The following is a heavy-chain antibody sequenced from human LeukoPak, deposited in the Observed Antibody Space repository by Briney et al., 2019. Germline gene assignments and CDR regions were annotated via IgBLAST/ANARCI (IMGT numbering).Heavy chain of an antibody. CDR2: INPNSGGT. D-gene: IGHD2-15*01. J-gene: IGHJ6*02. V-gene: IGHV1-2*02. CDR1: GYTFTGYY. CDR3: ARARDIVVVVAATPLPDYGMDV. Sequence: ASVKVSCKASGYTFTGYYMHWVRQAPGQGLEWMGWINPNSGGTNYAQKFQGRVTMTRDTSISTAYMELSSLRSDDTAVYYCARARDIVVVVAATPLPDYGMDVWGQGTTVTVSS.